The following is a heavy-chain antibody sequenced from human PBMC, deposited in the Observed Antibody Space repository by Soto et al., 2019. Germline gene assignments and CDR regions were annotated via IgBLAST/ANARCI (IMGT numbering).Heavy chain of an antibody. CDR1: GGSISSGGYS. J-gene: IGHJ6*02. CDR3: ARDCSRTSCYGRPYYYYGMDV. D-gene: IGHD2-2*01. CDR2: IYHSGST. Sequence: PSETLSLTCAVSGGSISSGGYSWSWIRQPPGKGLEWIGYIYHSGSTYYNPSLKSRVTISVDRSKNQFSLKLSSVTAADTAVYYCARDCSRTSCYGRPYYYYGMDVWGQGTTVTVSS. V-gene: IGHV4-30-2*01.